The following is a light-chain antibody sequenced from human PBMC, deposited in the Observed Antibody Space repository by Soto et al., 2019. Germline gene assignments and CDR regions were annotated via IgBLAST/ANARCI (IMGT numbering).Light chain of an antibody. V-gene: IGLV1-40*01. Sequence: QSVLTQPPSVSGAPGQRVTISCTGSSSNIGAGYDVHWYQQLPGTAPKLLIYGNSNRPSGVSDRFSGSKSGTSASLAITGLQAEDEADYYCSSYTSSSTPGWVFGGGTKLTVL. CDR1: SSNIGAGYD. CDR2: GNS. J-gene: IGLJ3*02. CDR3: SSYTSSSTPGWV.